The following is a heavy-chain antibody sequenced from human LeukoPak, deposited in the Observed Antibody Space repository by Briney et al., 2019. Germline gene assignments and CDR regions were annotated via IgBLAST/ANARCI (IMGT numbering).Heavy chain of an antibody. CDR1: GFTFNSYA. CDR3: AKTIHSDFWRGYYSYFDY. V-gene: IGHV3-23*01. CDR2: ISGSGDNT. Sequence: GGSLRLSCEASGFTFNSYAMNWVRQAPGKGLEWLSMISGSGDNTYYADSVKGRFTISRDNSKNTLYLQMSSPGAGDTAIYYCAKTIHSDFWRGYYSYFDYWGRGTLVTVSS. J-gene: IGHJ4*02. D-gene: IGHD3-3*01.